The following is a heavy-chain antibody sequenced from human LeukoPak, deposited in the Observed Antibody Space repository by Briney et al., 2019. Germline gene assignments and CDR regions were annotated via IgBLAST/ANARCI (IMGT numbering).Heavy chain of an antibody. J-gene: IGHJ4*02. V-gene: IGHV3-23*01. CDR2: ISGSGGNT. CDR3: AKDPLQRYDYGSRYFDY. D-gene: IGHD3-10*01. CDR1: GFTFSSYA. Sequence: GGSLRLSCAASGFTFSSYAMSWVRQAPGKGLEWVSAISGSGGNTYYADSVKGRFTISRDNSKNTLYLQMNSLRAEDTAVYYCAKDPLQRYDYGSRYFDYWGQGTLVTVSS.